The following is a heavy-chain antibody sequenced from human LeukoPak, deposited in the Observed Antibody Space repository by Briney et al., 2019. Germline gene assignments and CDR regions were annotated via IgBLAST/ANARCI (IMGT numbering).Heavy chain of an antibody. J-gene: IGHJ4*02. V-gene: IGHV1-69*04. Sequence: SVKVSCKASGGTFSSYAISWVRQAPGQGLEWMGRIIPILGIANYAQKLQGRVTMTTDTSTSTAYMELRSLRSDDTAVYYCARNSGWYDYWGQGTLVTVSS. CDR3: ARNSGWYDY. CDR2: IIPILGIA. CDR1: GGTFSSYA. D-gene: IGHD6-19*01.